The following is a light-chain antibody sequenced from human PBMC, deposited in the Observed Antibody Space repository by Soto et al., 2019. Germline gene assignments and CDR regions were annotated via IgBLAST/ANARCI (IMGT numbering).Light chain of an antibody. V-gene: IGKV3-11*01. J-gene: IGKJ5*01. Sequence: EILLTQSPVTLSLSPGQRATLSCRASQSISTYLAWYQVKPGQAPRLLIYDASSRATGVPARFSGSGFGTDFSLTIRSLEPEDVAVYYCQQRSQWPPMTFGQGTRREIK. CDR2: DAS. CDR3: QQRSQWPPMT. CDR1: QSISTY.